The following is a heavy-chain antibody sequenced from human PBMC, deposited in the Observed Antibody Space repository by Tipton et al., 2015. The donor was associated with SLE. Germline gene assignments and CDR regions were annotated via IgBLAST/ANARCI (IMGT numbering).Heavy chain of an antibody. Sequence: VQLVQSGAEVKKPGESLKISCKGSGYSFINYWIGWVRQMPGKGLEWMGIIYPGDSDTRYSPSFEGQVTISADKPISTAYLQWSSLKASDTAMYYCARWSRSGSDAFDIWGQGTMVTVSS. V-gene: IGHV5-51*01. CDR1: GYSFINYW. J-gene: IGHJ3*02. CDR3: ARWSRSGSDAFDI. CDR2: IYPGDSDT. D-gene: IGHD3-10*01.